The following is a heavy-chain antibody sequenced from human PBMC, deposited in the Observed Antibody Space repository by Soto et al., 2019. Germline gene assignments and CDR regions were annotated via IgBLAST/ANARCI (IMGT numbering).Heavy chain of an antibody. CDR1: GGSISSYY. D-gene: IGHD6-6*01. V-gene: IGHV4-59*01. Sequence: RSLTCTVSGGSISSYYWSWIRQPPGKGLEWIGYIFHSGSTNYRPSLKSRVTISIDTSRNQFSLKLSSVTAADTAIYYCARSISGDPWFDPWGQGTLVTVSS. CDR3: ARSISGDPWFDP. CDR2: IFHSGST. J-gene: IGHJ5*02.